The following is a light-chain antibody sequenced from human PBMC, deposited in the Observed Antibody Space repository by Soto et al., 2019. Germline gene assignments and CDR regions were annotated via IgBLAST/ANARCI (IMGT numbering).Light chain of an antibody. CDR1: QGISSW. CDR2: AAS. V-gene: IGKV1-12*01. J-gene: IGKJ4*01. Sequence: KITITCRASQGISSWLAWYQQKTGKAPKLLIYAASSLQSGVPSRFSGFVSGTDVGLTVRSPQPADFATHYCQQVNSVLTCAGGTKVDIK. CDR3: QQVNSVLT.